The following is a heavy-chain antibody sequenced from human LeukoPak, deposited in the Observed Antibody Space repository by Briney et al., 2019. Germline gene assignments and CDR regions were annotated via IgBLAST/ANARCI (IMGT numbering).Heavy chain of an antibody. V-gene: IGHV3-9*01. J-gene: IGHJ4*02. CDR3: ARDPGTYFASDY. CDR1: GFTFDDCA. Sequence: GRSLRLSCAASGFTFDDCAMHWVRQAPGKGLEWVSGISWNSGSIGYADSVKGRFTISRDNAKNSLYLQMNSLRAEDTAVYYCARDPGTYFASDYWGQGTLVTVSS. D-gene: IGHD3-10*01. CDR2: ISWNSGSI.